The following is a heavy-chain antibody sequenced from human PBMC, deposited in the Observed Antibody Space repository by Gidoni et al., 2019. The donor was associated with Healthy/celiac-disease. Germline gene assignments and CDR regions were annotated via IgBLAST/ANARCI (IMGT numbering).Heavy chain of an antibody. Sequence: EVQLLESGGGLVQPGGSLRLSCAASGFTFSSYAMRWVRPAPGKGLEWVSAISGSGGSTYYADSVKGRFTISRDNSKNTLYLQMSSLRAEDTAVYYCAKEQGGTRRGYSGYDSGPYYYGMDVWGQGTTVTVSS. CDR2: ISGSGGST. D-gene: IGHD5-12*01. V-gene: IGHV3-23*01. CDR3: AKEQGGTRRGYSGYDSGPYYYGMDV. J-gene: IGHJ6*02. CDR1: GFTFSSYA.